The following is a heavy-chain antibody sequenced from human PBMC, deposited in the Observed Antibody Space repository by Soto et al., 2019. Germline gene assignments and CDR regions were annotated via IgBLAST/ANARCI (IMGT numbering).Heavy chain of an antibody. J-gene: IGHJ5*02. CDR1: GYSFTSYW. CDR3: ARHVDSSSWYLTLNWFDP. D-gene: IGHD6-13*01. CDR2: IDPSDSYT. V-gene: IGHV5-10-1*01. Sequence: RGESLKISCKGSGYSFTSYWISWVRQMPGKGLEWMGRIDPSDSYTNYSPSFQGHVTISADKSISTAYLQWSSLKASDTAMYYCARHVDSSSWYLTLNWFDPWGQGTLVTVSS.